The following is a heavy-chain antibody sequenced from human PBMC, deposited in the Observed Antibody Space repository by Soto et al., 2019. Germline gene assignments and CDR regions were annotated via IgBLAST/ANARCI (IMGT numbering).Heavy chain of an antibody. J-gene: IGHJ6*02. CDR1: GFRFRSHA. CDR2: ISASGTDT. Sequence: GGSLSLSCAASGFRFRSHALHWVRQAPGKGLEWVAGISASGTDTFYGDSVKGRFTVSRDNSDNTVSLLLRALTTDDTATYYCLNNTDLLGQGTGVTVAS. D-gene: IGHD1-1*01. V-gene: IGHV3-23*01. CDR3: LNNTDL.